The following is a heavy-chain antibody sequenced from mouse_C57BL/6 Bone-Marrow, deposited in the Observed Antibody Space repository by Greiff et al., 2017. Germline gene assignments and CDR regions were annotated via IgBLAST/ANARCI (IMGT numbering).Heavy chain of an antibody. J-gene: IGHJ4*01. CDR1: GYTFTSYW. V-gene: IGHV1-59*01. D-gene: IGHD1-1*01. Sequence: QVQLQQPGAELVRPGTSVKLSCKASGYTFTSYWMHWVKQRPGQGLEWIGVIDPSDSYTNYNQKFKGKATLTVDTSSSTAYMQLSSLTSEDSAVYYCARGSYYYYYAMDYWGQGTSVTVSS. CDR3: ARGSYYYYYAMDY. CDR2: IDPSDSYT.